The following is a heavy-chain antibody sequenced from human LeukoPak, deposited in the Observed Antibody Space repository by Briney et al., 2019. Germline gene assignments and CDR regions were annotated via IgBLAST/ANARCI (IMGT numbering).Heavy chain of an antibody. D-gene: IGHD3-3*01. CDR3: ARWSYYYGMDV. CDR1: GGSISSYY. CDR2: IYYSGST. V-gene: IGHV4-59*08. J-gene: IGHJ6*02. Sequence: SETLSLTCTVSGGSISSYYWSWIRRPPGKGLEWIGYIYYSGSTNYNPSLKSRVTISVDTSKNQFSLKLSSVTAADTAVYYCARWSYYYGMDVWGQGTTVTVSS.